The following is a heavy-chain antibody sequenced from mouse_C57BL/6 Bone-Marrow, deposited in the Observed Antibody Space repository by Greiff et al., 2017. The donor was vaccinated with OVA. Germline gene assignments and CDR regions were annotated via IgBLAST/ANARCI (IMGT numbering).Heavy chain of an antibody. J-gene: IGHJ4*01. CDR1: GYTFTSYW. D-gene: IGHD1-3*01. V-gene: IGHV1-7*01. CDR2: INPSSGYT. CDR3: ARRTTIKDAMDY. Sequence: QVHVKQSGAELAKPGASVKLSCKASGYTFTSYWMHWVKQRPGQGLEWIGYINPSSGYTKYNQKFKDKATLTADKSSSTAYMQLSSLTYEDSAVYYCARRTTIKDAMDYWGQGTSVTVSS.